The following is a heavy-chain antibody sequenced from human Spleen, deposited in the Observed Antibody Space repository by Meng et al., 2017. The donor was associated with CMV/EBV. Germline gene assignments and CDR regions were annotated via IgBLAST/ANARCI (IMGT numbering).Heavy chain of an antibody. Sequence: GSLRLSCAVYGGSFSGYYWSWIRQPPGKGLEWIGEINHSGSTNYNPSLKSRVTISVDTSKNQFSLKLSSVTAADTAGYYCASWGYYYDSSGYLVPNDYWGQGTLVTVSS. CDR1: GGSFSGYY. D-gene: IGHD3-22*01. J-gene: IGHJ4*02. CDR3: ASWGYYYDSSGYLVPNDY. CDR2: INHSGST. V-gene: IGHV4-34*01.